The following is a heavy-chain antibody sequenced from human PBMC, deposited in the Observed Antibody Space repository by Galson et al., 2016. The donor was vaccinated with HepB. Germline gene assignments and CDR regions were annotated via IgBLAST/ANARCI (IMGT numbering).Heavy chain of an antibody. Sequence: SLRLSCAASGFTFSSYAMSWVRQSPGEGLEWVSSISSSGEHISYADSVKDRFTISRDNSKNTVSLLMSSLRADDTAIYYCAKVGFSDLDYWGQGTLVTVSS. D-gene: IGHD1-26*01. CDR3: AKVGFSDLDY. CDR2: ISSSGEHI. V-gene: IGHV3-23*01. CDR1: GFTFSSYA. J-gene: IGHJ4*02.